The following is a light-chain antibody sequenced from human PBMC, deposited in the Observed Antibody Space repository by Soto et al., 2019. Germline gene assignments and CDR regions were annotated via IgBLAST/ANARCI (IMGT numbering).Light chain of an antibody. CDR3: CSYAGSYIYV. Sequence: QSALTQPRSVSGSPGQSVTISCTGTSSDVGDYNFVSWYQQHPGKAPKLVIYDVSKRPSGVPDRFSGSKSGNTASLTISGLNADDEADYYCCSYAGSYIYVFGTGTKLTVL. V-gene: IGLV2-11*01. CDR1: SSDVGDYNF. CDR2: DVS. J-gene: IGLJ1*01.